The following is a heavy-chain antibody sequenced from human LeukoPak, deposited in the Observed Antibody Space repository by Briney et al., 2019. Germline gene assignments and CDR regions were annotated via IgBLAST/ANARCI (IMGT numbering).Heavy chain of an antibody. CDR2: IKKDGREK. V-gene: IGHV3-7*01. J-gene: IGHJ3*02. Sequence: GGSLRLSCAAYGFTFGSNWMDWDRQAQGRGGEWGARIKKDGREKVYEDSVKGRFTISRDITTNLLYLQINNLRAEDTAVYYCARDVAVPPQEAFDIWGQGTMVTVSS. CDR3: ARDVAVPPQEAFDI. CDR1: GFTFGSNW.